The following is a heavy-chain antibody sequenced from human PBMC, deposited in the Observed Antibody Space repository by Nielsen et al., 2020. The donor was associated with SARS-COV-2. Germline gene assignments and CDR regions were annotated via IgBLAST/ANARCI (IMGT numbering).Heavy chain of an antibody. V-gene: IGHV4-59*01. CDR3: ARGFLGIEGRFDP. CDR2: IYYSGST. CDR1: GGSISSYY. J-gene: IGHJ5*02. Sequence: SATLSLTCTVSGGSISSYYWSWIRQPPGKGLEWIGYIYYSGSTNYNPSLKSRVTISVDTSKNQFSLKLSSVTAADTAVYYCARGFLGIEGRFDPWGQGTLVTVSS. D-gene: IGHD7-27*01.